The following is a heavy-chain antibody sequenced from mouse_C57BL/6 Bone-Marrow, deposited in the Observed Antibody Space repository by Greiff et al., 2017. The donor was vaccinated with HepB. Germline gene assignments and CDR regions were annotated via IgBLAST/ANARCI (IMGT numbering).Heavy chain of an antibody. CDR2: ISSGGDYI. V-gene: IGHV5-9-1*02. D-gene: IGHD2-4*01. CDR3: TRDPYDYDGKAMDY. J-gene: IGHJ4*01. CDR1: GFTFSSYA. Sequence: EVQGVESGEGLVKPGGSLKLSCAASGFTFSSYAMSWVRQTPEKRLEWVAYISSGGDYIYYADTVKGRFTISRDNARNTLYLQMSSLKSEDTAMYYCTRDPYDYDGKAMDYWGQGTSVTVSS.